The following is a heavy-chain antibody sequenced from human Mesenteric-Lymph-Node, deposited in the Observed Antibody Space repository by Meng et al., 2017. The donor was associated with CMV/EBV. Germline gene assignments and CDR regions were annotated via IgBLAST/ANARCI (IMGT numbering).Heavy chain of an antibody. CDR1: GFTVSTNY. Sequence: GGSLRLSCAASGFTVSTNYMTWVRQAPGKGLEWISVMYSHGATYYADSVKGRFTISRDNSKNTLFLQLTSLRAEDTAVYYCAREVVPNGLDYWGQGTLVTVSS. V-gene: IGHV3-66*03. J-gene: IGHJ4*02. CDR2: MYSHGAT. CDR3: AREVVPNGLDY. D-gene: IGHD2-8*01.